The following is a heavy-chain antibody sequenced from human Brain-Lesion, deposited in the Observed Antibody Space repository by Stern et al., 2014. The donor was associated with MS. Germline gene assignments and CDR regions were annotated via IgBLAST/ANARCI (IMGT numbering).Heavy chain of an antibody. J-gene: IGHJ4*02. D-gene: IGHD3-10*01. Sequence: VQLVESGPGLVKPSETLSLTCTVSGGSISSSSYYWGWIRQPPGKGLEWIGSIYYRGSTYYNPSLKSRVTISMDTSKDQFSRRLSSVTAADTAVYFCAKLWLGELPESPFDYWGQGTLVTVSS. CDR3: AKLWLGELPESPFDY. V-gene: IGHV4-39*01. CDR1: GGSISSSSYY. CDR2: IYYRGST.